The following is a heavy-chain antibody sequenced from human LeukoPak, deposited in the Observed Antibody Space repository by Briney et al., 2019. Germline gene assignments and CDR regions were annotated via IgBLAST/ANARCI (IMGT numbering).Heavy chain of an antibody. D-gene: IGHD2-2*01. CDR3: ARANFLYCSSTTCLFDY. J-gene: IGHJ4*02. CDR2: INPNSGDT. Sequence: PGASVKVSCMASGYTFTDYYLHWVRQAPGQGFEWMGWINPNSGDTNYAQKFQGRVTMTRDTSISTAHMEMSRLRSDDTAVYYCARANFLYCSSTTCLFDYWGQGTLVTVSS. CDR1: GYTFTDYY. V-gene: IGHV1-2*02.